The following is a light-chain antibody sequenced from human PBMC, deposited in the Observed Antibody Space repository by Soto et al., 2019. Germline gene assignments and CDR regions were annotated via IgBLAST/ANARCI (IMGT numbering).Light chain of an antibody. CDR3: QQYGSSGT. CDR2: GAS. J-gene: IGKJ1*01. V-gene: IGKV3-20*01. CDR1: QSVSNNY. Sequence: EIVLTQSPGTLSLSPGERATLSCRASQSVSNNYLAWYQQKPGQAPRLLIYGASNRATGIPDRFSGSGSGTYFTLTISSLEPEDFAVYYCQQYGSSGTFGQGTKVEIK.